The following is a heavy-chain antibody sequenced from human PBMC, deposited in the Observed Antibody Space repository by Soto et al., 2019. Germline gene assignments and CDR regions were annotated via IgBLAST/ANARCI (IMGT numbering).Heavy chain of an antibody. CDR3: ARDMWELLGGAFDY. V-gene: IGHV1-3*05. CDR1: GYTFTSYA. Sequence: QVQLVQSGAEEKKPGASVKVSCKASGYTFTSYAMHWVRQAPGQRLEWMGWINAGNGNTKYSQKFQGRVTITRDTSASTAYLELSSLRSEGTAVYYCARDMWELLGGAFDYWGQGTLVTVSS. CDR2: INAGNGNT. J-gene: IGHJ4*02. D-gene: IGHD1-26*01.